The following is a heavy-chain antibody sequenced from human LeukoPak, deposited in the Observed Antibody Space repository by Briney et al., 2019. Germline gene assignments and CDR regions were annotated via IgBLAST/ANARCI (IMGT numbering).Heavy chain of an antibody. Sequence: GGSLRLSCAASGFTFSNYAMSWVRQAPGKGLEWVSSISGSGSSAYYADSVKGRFTISRDNSKNTLYMQMNSLRAEDTAVYFCAKDGSGSYPNWFDPWGPGTLVTVSS. J-gene: IGHJ5*02. V-gene: IGHV3-23*01. CDR1: GFTFSNYA. D-gene: IGHD1-26*01. CDR2: ISGSGSSA. CDR3: AKDGSGSYPNWFDP.